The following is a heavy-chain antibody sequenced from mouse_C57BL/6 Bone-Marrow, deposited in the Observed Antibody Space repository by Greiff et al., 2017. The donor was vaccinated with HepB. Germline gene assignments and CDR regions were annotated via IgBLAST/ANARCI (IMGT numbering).Heavy chain of an antibody. D-gene: IGHD1-1*01. CDR2: IRSKSSNYAT. Sequence: EVQLVESGGGLVQPKGSLKLSCAASGFTFNTYAMHWVRQAPGKGLEWVARIRSKSSNYATYYADSVKDRFTISRDDSQSMLYLQMNNLKTEDTAMYYCVRTLYCGSSYGYYYAMDYWGQGTSVTVSS. J-gene: IGHJ4*01. CDR1: GFTFNTYA. CDR3: VRTLYCGSSYGYYYAMDY. V-gene: IGHV10-3*01.